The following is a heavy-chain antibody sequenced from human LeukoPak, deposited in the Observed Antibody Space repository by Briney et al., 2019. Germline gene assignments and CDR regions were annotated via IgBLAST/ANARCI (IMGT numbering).Heavy chain of an antibody. J-gene: IGHJ4*02. CDR2: ISGSGGST. V-gene: IGHV3-23*01. CDR3: AKGRGYYDFWSGYPYLDY. Sequence: GGSLRLSCAASGFTFSSYAMSWVRQAPGKGLEWVSAISGSGGSTYYADSVKGRFTISRDNSKNTLYLQMNSLRAEDTAVYYCAKGRGYYDFWSGYPYLDYWGQGTLVTVSS. D-gene: IGHD3-3*01. CDR1: GFTFSSYA.